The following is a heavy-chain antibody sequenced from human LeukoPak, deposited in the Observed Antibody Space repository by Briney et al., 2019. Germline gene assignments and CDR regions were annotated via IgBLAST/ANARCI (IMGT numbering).Heavy chain of an antibody. V-gene: IGHV3-21*01. Sequence: GGSLRLPCAASGFTLSSYSMNWVRQAPGKGLEWVSYISSSSSYIYYADSVKGRFTISRDNAKNSLYLQMNSLRAEDTAVYYCARDKRDFDYYMDVWGKGTTVTISS. CDR2: ISSSSSYI. CDR1: GFTLSSYS. D-gene: IGHD3/OR15-3a*01. J-gene: IGHJ6*03. CDR3: ARDKRDFDYYMDV.